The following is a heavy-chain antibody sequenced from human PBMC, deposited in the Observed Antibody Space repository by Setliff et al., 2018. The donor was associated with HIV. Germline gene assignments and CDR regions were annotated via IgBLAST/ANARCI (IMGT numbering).Heavy chain of an antibody. CDR3: ALASIVSTARWNH. Sequence: ASVKVSCKASGDTLTGYYIHWVRQAPGQGLEWMGWINPNSGATNYARNFQGRVTMTRDTSISTAYMDLSSLTSDDTAVYYCALASIVSTARWNHWGRGTLVTVSS. CDR2: INPNSGAT. CDR1: GDTLTGYY. D-gene: IGHD1-26*01. V-gene: IGHV1-2*02. J-gene: IGHJ4*02.